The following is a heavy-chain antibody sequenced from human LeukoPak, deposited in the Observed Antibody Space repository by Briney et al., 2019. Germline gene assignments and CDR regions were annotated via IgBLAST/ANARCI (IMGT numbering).Heavy chain of an antibody. V-gene: IGHV1-69*05. CDR3: ASGGTVTYYFDY. D-gene: IGHD4-17*01. CDR2: FIPIFGTA. CDR1: GGTFSSYA. J-gene: IGHJ4*02. Sequence: ASVKVSCKASGGTFSSYAISWVRQAPGQGLEWMGGFIPIFGTANYAQKFQGRVTITTDESTSTAYMELSSLRSEDTAVYYCASGGTVTYYFDYWGQGTLVTVSS.